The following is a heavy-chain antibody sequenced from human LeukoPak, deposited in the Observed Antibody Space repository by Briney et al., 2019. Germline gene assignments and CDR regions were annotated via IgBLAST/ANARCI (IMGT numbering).Heavy chain of an antibody. D-gene: IGHD6-13*01. Sequence: GGSLRLSCAASGFTFSDYYMTWIRQAPGKRLEWVSYISGISSNIQYADSVKGRFTISRDNAKNSLYLQMNSLRAEDTAVYYCAKDLGIAAAGTGAFDIWGQGTMVTVSS. J-gene: IGHJ3*02. CDR3: AKDLGIAAAGTGAFDI. CDR2: ISGISSNI. V-gene: IGHV3-11*04. CDR1: GFTFSDYY.